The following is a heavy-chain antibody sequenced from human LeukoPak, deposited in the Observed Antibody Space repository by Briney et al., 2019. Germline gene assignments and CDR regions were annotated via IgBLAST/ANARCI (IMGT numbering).Heavy chain of an antibody. J-gene: IGHJ2*01. Sequence: SVKVSCKASGFTFTSSAMQWVRQARGQRLEWIGWIVVGSGNTNYAQKLQGRVTMTTDTSTSTAYMELRSLRSDDTAVYYCARVEGELPNWYFDLWGRGTLVTVSS. CDR1: GFTFTSSA. V-gene: IGHV1-58*02. CDR2: IVVGSGNT. CDR3: ARVEGELPNWYFDL. D-gene: IGHD1-26*01.